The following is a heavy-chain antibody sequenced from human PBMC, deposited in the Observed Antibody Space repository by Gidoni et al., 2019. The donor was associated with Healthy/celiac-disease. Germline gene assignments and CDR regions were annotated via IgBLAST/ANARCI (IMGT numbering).Heavy chain of an antibody. CDR3: ARASLTAAGMYYFDY. CDR1: GFTFSRYS. CDR2: ISSSSSYI. Sequence: EVQLVESGGGLVKPGGSLRLSCAASGFTFSRYSMNWVRQAPGKGLEWVSSISSSSSYIYYADSVKGRFTISRDNAKNSLYLQMNSLRAEDTAVYYCARASLTAAGMYYFDYWGQGTLVTVSS. V-gene: IGHV3-21*01. D-gene: IGHD6-13*01. J-gene: IGHJ4*02.